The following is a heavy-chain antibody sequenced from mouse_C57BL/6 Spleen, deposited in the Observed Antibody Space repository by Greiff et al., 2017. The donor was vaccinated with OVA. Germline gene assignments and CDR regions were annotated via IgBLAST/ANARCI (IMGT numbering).Heavy chain of an antibody. D-gene: IGHD1-1*01. CDR1: GYTFTSYW. V-gene: IGHV1-50*01. Sequence: VHLVESGAELVKPGASVKLSCKASGYTFTSYWMQWVKQRPGQGLEWIGEIDPSDSYTNYNQKFKGKATLTVDTSSSTAYMQLSSLTSEDSAVYYCARSGVTTVVAFDYWGQGTTLTVSS. CDR2: IDPSDSYT. J-gene: IGHJ2*01. CDR3: ARSGVTTVVAFDY.